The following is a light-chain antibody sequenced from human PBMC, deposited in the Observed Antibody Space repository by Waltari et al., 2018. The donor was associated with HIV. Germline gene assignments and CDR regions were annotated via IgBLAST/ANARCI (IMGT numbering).Light chain of an antibody. J-gene: IGKJ1*01. Sequence: DIQTTQSPSTLSASVGDSVTITCRSSERISGLLAWYQQKSGKAPKLLIYKASSLNNGVPTRFGGSGSGTEFTLTISSLQPDDFATYYCQQYNSYWTFGQGTKVEI. V-gene: IGKV1-5*03. CDR1: ERISGL. CDR2: KAS. CDR3: QQYNSYWT.